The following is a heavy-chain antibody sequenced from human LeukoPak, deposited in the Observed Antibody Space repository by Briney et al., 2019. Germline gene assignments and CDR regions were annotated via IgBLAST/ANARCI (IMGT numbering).Heavy chain of an antibody. V-gene: IGHV4-59*01. Sequence: PSETLSLTCTVSGGSISSYYWSWIRQPPGKGLEWIGYIYYSGSTNYNPSLKSRVTISVDTSKNQFSLELSSVTAADTAVYYCARHSSSSGGGYYYYYMDVWGKGTTVTVSS. CDR3: ARHSSSSGGGYYYYYMDV. J-gene: IGHJ6*03. D-gene: IGHD6-6*01. CDR1: GGSISSYY. CDR2: IYYSGST.